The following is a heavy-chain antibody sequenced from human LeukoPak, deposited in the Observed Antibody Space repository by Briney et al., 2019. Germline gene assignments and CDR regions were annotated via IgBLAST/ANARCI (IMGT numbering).Heavy chain of an antibody. Sequence: KTSETLSLTCAVSGGSISSYYWSWIRQPPGKGLEWIGQLYYGGSTNYNPSLKSRVTISVDTSKKQFSLKLSSVTAADTAVYYCARYYDQFDYWGQGTLVTVSS. CDR2: LYYGGST. D-gene: IGHD3-22*01. CDR3: ARYYDQFDY. V-gene: IGHV4-59*08. CDR1: GGSISSYY. J-gene: IGHJ4*02.